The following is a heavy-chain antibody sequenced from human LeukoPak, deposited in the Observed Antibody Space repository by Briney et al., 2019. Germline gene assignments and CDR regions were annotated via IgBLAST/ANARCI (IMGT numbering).Heavy chain of an antibody. Sequence: GGSLRLSCAASGFTFSSYWMPWVRQAPGKGLVWVSRINSDGSSTSYADSVKGRFTISRDNAKNTLYLQMNSLRAEDTAVYYCASRPEDYAYGMDVWGQGTTVTVSS. CDR2: INSDGSST. V-gene: IGHV3-74*01. CDR3: ASRPEDYAYGMDV. CDR1: GFTFSSYW. D-gene: IGHD4-17*01. J-gene: IGHJ6*02.